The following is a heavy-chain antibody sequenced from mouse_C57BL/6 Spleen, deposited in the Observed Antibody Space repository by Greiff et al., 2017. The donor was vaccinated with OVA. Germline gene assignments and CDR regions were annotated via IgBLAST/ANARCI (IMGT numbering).Heavy chain of an antibody. CDR1: GYTFTDYN. J-gene: IGHJ3*01. CDR3: ARRGGLRSWFAY. CDR2: INPNNGGT. V-gene: IGHV1-18*01. D-gene: IGHD2-4*01. Sequence: VQLQQSGPELVKPGASVKIPCKASGYTFTDYNMDWVKQSHGKSLEWIGDINPNNGGTIYNQKFKGKATLTVDKSSSTAYMELRSLTSEDTAVYYCARRGGLRSWFAYWGQGTLVTVSA.